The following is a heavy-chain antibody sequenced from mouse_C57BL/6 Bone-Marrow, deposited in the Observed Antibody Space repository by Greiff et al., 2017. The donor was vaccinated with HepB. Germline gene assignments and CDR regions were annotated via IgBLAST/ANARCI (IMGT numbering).Heavy chain of an antibody. V-gene: IGHV5-2*01. CDR2: INSDGGST. D-gene: IGHD2-2*01. CDR3: ARDGYDGRDFDY. CDR1: EYEFPSHD. J-gene: IGHJ2*01. Sequence: DVMLVESGGGLVQPGESLKLSCESNEYEFPSHDMSWVRKTPEKRLELVAAINSDGGSTYYPDTMERRFIISRDNTKKTLYLQMGSLRSEDTALYYCARDGYDGRDFDYWGQGTTLTVSS.